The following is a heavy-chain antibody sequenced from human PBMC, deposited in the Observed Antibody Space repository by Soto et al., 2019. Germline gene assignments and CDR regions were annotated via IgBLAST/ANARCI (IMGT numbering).Heavy chain of an antibody. CDR1: GGSISSYY. Sequence: SETLSLTCTVSGGSISSYYWSWIRQPPGKGLEWIGYIYYSGSTNYNPSLKSRVTISVDTSKNQFSLKLSSVTAADTAVYYCARVTGNYDFWSGYYYYYMDAWGKGTTVTVSS. J-gene: IGHJ6*03. V-gene: IGHV4-59*01. CDR2: IYYSGST. D-gene: IGHD3-3*01. CDR3: ARVTGNYDFWSGYYYYYMDA.